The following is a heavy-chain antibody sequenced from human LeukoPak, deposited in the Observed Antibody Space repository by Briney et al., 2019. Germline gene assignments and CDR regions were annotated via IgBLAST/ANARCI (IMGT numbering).Heavy chain of an antibody. Sequence: PSETLSLTRTVSGGSISSYYWSWIRQPPGKRLEWIGYIYYSGSTNYNPSLKSRVTMSLDTSKSQFPLKLSSVTAADTAVYYCAREGYYGSGNLDYWGQGTLVTVSS. V-gene: IGHV4-59*01. CDR3: AREGYYGSGNLDY. J-gene: IGHJ4*02. CDR2: IYYSGST. D-gene: IGHD3-10*01. CDR1: GGSISSYY.